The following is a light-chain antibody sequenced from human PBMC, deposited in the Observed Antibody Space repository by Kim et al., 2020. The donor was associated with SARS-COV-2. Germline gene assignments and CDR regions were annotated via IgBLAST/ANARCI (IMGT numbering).Light chain of an antibody. Sequence: QSALTQPASVSGSPGQSITISCTGTSSDVGSSNHVSWYQQHPGKAPKLVIYEVSKRPSGVSSRFSASKSDNTASLTISGLQAEDEVDYYCLSYTSRITFIFGTGTKVTVL. J-gene: IGLJ1*01. CDR1: SSDVGSSNH. CDR2: EVS. CDR3: LSYTSRITFI. V-gene: IGLV2-23*02.